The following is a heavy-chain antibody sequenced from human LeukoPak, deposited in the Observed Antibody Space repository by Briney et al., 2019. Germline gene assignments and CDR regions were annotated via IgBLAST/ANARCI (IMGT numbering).Heavy chain of an antibody. Sequence: KTSETLSPTCTVSGGSISSYYWSWIRQPPGKGLEWIGYIYYSGSTNYNPSLKSRVTISVDTSKNQFSLKLSSVTAADTAVYYCARTVRSGYDFWSGSLSFDPWGQGTLVTVSS. CDR3: ARTVRSGYDFWSGSLSFDP. CDR2: IYYSGST. CDR1: GGSISSYY. V-gene: IGHV4-59*08. J-gene: IGHJ5*02. D-gene: IGHD3-3*01.